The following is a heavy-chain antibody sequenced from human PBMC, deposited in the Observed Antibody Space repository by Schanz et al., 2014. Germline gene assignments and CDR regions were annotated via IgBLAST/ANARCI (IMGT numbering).Heavy chain of an antibody. D-gene: IGHD5-12*01. V-gene: IGHV3-11*01. CDR1: GFTFSDYC. CDR2: ICSRRTV. Sequence: QVPLVESGGGLVKPGGSLRLSCAASGFTFSDYCMVWIRQAPGQGLEWVSYICSRRTVKYADSVKGRFAISRDNAKSAMYLQMGCLRVEDTAVYYCARDRGAGWLQNLGDFDYGGQGTLVTVSS. CDR3: ARDRGAGWLQNLGDFDY. J-gene: IGHJ4*02.